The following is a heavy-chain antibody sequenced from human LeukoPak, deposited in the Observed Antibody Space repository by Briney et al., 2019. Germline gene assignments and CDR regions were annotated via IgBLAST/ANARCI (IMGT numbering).Heavy chain of an antibody. CDR2: IYSGVST. Sequence: GGSLRLSCAASGFTVSSNYMSWVRQAPGKGLEWVSVIYSGVSTYYADSVKGRFTISRDNSKNTLYLQMNSLRAEDTAVYYCARDAPGIAVAGVDYWGQGTLVTVSS. J-gene: IGHJ4*02. D-gene: IGHD6-19*01. CDR3: ARDAPGIAVAGVDY. CDR1: GFTVSSNY. V-gene: IGHV3-66*01.